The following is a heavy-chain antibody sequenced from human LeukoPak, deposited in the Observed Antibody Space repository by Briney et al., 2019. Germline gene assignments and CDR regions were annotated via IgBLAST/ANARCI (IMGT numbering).Heavy chain of an antibody. V-gene: IGHV3-33*06. Sequence: PGRSLRLSCAASGFTFSSYGMHWVRQAPGKGLEWVAVIWYDGSNKYYADSVKGRFTISRDNSKNTLYLQMNSLRAEDTAVYYCAKESRDIVVVPAAPFDYWGQGTLVTVSS. J-gene: IGHJ4*02. CDR2: IWYDGSNK. CDR1: GFTFSSYG. CDR3: AKESRDIVVVPAAPFDY. D-gene: IGHD2-2*01.